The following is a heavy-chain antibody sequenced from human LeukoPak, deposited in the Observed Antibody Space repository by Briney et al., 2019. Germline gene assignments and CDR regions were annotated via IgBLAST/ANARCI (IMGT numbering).Heavy chain of an antibody. Sequence: GGSLRLSCAASGFTFSSYWMHWVRQAPGKGLEWVASINHNGNVNYYMDSVKGRFTISRDNAKNSLYLQMSNLRAEDTAVYFCARGGGLDVWGQGATVTVSS. CDR3: ARGGGLDV. CDR2: INHNGNVN. V-gene: IGHV3-7*03. CDR1: GFTFSSYW. J-gene: IGHJ6*02. D-gene: IGHD3-16*01.